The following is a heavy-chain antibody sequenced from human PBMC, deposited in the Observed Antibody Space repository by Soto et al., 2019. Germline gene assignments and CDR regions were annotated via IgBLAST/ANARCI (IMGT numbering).Heavy chain of an antibody. J-gene: IGHJ4*02. CDR2: IYDGGRT. V-gene: IGHV4-30-4*01. D-gene: IGHD7-27*01. Sequence: QVQLQESGPGLVKPSQTLSLTCTVSGGSICTDDYWWSWIRQSPDMGLEWIGHIYDGGRTYNNPSLESRVTMSVDTSKSQLSLTLSSVSAADTAVYYCARGPSGDKVDSWGQGTLVTVSS. CDR1: GGSICTDDYW. CDR3: ARGPSGDKVDS.